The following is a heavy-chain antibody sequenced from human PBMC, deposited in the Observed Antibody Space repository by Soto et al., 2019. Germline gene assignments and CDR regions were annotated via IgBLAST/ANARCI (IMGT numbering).Heavy chain of an antibody. CDR3: ASLDTARIQIAGY. D-gene: IGHD5-18*01. CDR1: GYTFTGYY. V-gene: IGHV1-2*02. J-gene: IGHJ4*02. Sequence: ASVKVSCKASGYTFTGYYMHWVRQAPGQGLEWMGWINPNIGGTNYAQKFQGRFTISRDSAKNSMYLQMNSLTVEDTAIYYCASLDTARIQIAGYWGQGIQVTVSS. CDR2: INPNIGGT.